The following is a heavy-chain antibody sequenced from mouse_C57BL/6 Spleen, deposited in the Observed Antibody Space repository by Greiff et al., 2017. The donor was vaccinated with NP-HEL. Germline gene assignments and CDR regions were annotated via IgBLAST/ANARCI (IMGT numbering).Heavy chain of an antibody. Sequence: QVQLQQPGAELVRPGSSVKLSCKASGYTFTSYWMHWVKQRPIQGLEWIGNIDPSDSETHYNQKFKDKATLTVDKSSSTAYMQLSSLTSEDSAVYYWARGGDYDYDGGNYFDYWGQGTTLTVSS. CDR3: ARGGDYDYDGGNYFDY. CDR1: GYTFTSYW. V-gene: IGHV1-52*01. CDR2: IDPSDSET. J-gene: IGHJ2*01. D-gene: IGHD2-4*01.